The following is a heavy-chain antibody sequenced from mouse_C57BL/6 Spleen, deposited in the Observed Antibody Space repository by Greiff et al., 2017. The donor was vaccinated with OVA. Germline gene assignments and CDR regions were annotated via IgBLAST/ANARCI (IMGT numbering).Heavy chain of an antibody. CDR1: GYTFTSYR. D-gene: IGHD2-12*01. Sequence: VQLQQPGAELVKPGASVKMSCKASGYTFTSYRITWVKQRPGQGLEWIGDIYPGSGSTNYNEKFKSKATLTVDTSSSTAYMQLSSLTSEDSAVYYCARRGYSHWYFDVWGTGTTVTVSS. CDR3: ARRGYSHWYFDV. J-gene: IGHJ1*03. V-gene: IGHV1-55*01. CDR2: IYPGSGST.